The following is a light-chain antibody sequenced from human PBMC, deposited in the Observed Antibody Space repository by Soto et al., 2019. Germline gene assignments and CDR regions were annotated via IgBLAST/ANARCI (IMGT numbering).Light chain of an antibody. CDR1: QAVRSDY. CDR2: EAS. Sequence: PGESATLSCRASQAVRSDYLAWYRQSPGQPPRLLIFEASSRAPGIPDRFGGSGSGTDFTLTIRSLEPEDFAVYYCLQYGSSSTFGQGTRVDIK. V-gene: IGKV3-20*01. CDR3: LQYGSSST. J-gene: IGKJ1*01.